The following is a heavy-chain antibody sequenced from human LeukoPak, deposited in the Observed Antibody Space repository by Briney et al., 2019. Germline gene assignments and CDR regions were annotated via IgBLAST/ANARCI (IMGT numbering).Heavy chain of an antibody. D-gene: IGHD6-13*01. J-gene: IGHJ4*02. CDR3: ARAGTRYTSSWYAPDY. V-gene: IGHV1-2*02. CDR2: INPNSGGT. CDR1: GYTFTGYY. Sequence: SVKVSCKASGYTFTGYYMHWVRQAPGQGLEWMGWINPNSGGTNYAQKFQGRVTRTSDTSISTAYMHLSRLGSDDAADFYCARAGTRYTSSWYAPDYWGQGTLVTVSS.